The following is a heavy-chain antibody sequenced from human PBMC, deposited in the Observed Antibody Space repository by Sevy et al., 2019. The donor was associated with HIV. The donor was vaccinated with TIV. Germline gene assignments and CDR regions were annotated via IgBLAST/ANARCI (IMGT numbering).Heavy chain of an antibody. CDR1: GFTFSSYS. CDR3: LSLLILGWFDS. V-gene: IGHV3-21*01. CDR2: IRSSGSNI. D-gene: IGHD3-10*01. J-gene: IGHJ5*01. Sequence: GGSLRLSCAASGFTFSSYSMNWVLQAPGKGLEWVSSIRSSGSNIYYADSVKGRFTVSRDNAKNSLYLQMNGLRAEDTALYYCLSLLILGWFDSWGQGTLVTVSS.